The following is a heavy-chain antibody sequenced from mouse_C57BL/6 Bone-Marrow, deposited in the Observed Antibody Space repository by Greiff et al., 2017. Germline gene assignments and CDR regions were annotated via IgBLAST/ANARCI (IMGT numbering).Heavy chain of an antibody. V-gene: IGHV1-59*01. D-gene: IGHD1-1*01. CDR2: IDPSDSYT. J-gene: IGHJ2*01. CDR1: GYTFTSYW. Sequence: QVQLQQPGAELVRPGTSVKLSCKASGYTFTSYWMHWVKQRPGQGLEWIGVIDPSDSYTNYNQKFKGKATLTVDTSSRTAYMQLSSLTSEDSAVYYFARDYYGSSYDYWGQGTTLTVSS. CDR3: ARDYYGSSYDY.